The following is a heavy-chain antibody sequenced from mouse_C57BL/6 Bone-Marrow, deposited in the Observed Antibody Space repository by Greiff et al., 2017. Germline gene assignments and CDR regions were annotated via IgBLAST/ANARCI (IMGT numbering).Heavy chain of an antibody. Sequence: QVQLQQSGAELVRPGTSVKMSCKASGYTFTNYWIGWAKQRPGHGLEWIGDIYPGGGYTNYNEKFKGKATLTADKSSITAYMQCSSLTSEDSAIYYCARSYYYAMDYWGQGTSVTVSS. CDR1: GYTFTNYW. CDR2: IYPGGGYT. J-gene: IGHJ4*01. CDR3: ARSYYYAMDY. V-gene: IGHV1-63*01.